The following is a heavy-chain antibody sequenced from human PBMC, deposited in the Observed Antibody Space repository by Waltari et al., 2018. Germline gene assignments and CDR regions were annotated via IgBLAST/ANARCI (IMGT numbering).Heavy chain of an antibody. CDR2: IKQDGSEK. D-gene: IGHD1-20*01. Sequence: EVQLVESGGGLVQPGGSLRLSCAASGFTFILYWMSWVRQAPGKGLEWVANIKQDGSEKYYVDSVKGRFIISRDNAKNSLYLQMNSLRAEDTAVYYCATDSYNYDIHFDYWGQGALVTVSS. CDR1: GFTFILYW. V-gene: IGHV3-7*04. CDR3: ATDSYNYDIHFDY. J-gene: IGHJ4*02.